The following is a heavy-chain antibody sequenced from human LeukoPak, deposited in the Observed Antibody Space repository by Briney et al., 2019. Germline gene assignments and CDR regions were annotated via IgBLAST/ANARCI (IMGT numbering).Heavy chain of an antibody. CDR1: GFTFSNYN. D-gene: IGHD3-22*01. Sequence: PGGSLRLSCAASGFTFSNYNINWVRQAPGKGLEWVSYISTSGRAIFYADSVKGRFTISRDNAKNSLFLQMNSLGDEDTAVYYCARVPLYDRSGYYFDYWGLGTLVTVSS. J-gene: IGHJ4*02. CDR2: ISTSGRAI. CDR3: ARVPLYDRSGYYFDY. V-gene: IGHV3-48*02.